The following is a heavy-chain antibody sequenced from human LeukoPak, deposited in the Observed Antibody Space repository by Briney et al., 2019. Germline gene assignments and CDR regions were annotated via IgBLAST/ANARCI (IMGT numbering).Heavy chain of an antibody. CDR3: ARTGAYYSGMYFFDY. CDR1: GYTFTSYY. D-gene: IGHD3-22*01. J-gene: IGHJ4*02. CDR2: INPNSGGT. Sequence: ASVKVSCKASGYTFTSYYIHWVRQAPGQGLEWMGWINPNSGGTNHAQKFQGRVTMTRDTSISTAYMELSRLRSDDTAVYYCARTGAYYSGMYFFDYWGQGTLVTVSS. V-gene: IGHV1-2*02.